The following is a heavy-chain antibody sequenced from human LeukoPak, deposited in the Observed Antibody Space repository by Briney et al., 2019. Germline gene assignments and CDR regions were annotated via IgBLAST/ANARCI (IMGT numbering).Heavy chain of an antibody. Sequence: APVKVSCKASGYTFTGYYMHWVRQAPGQGLEWMGWINPNSGGTNYAQKFQGRVTMTRDTSISTAYMELSRLRSDDTAVYYCARDIVVVPAAKSVSGTYYYYGMDVWGQGTTVTVSS. CDR3: ARDIVVVPAAKSVSGTYYYYGMDV. J-gene: IGHJ6*02. D-gene: IGHD2-2*01. CDR2: INPNSGGT. CDR1: GYTFTGYY. V-gene: IGHV1-2*02.